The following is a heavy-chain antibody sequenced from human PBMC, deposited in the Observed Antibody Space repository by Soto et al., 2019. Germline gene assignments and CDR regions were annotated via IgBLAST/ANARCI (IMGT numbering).Heavy chain of an antibody. D-gene: IGHD6-25*01. J-gene: IGHJ6*02. CDR3: ARYKDRQQLSGNYCYGIDV. CDR1: GGTFGNSA. Sequence: QVQLVQSGAEVMKPGASVTVSCKASGGTFGNSAISWVRQAPGHGLEWIGGIIPIFPTPGYSQKFQARVTLTADEGTTTAYLELTSLTSADAAVYYCARYKDRQQLSGNYCYGIDVWGQSTTVTVSS. CDR2: IIPIFPTP. V-gene: IGHV1-69*12.